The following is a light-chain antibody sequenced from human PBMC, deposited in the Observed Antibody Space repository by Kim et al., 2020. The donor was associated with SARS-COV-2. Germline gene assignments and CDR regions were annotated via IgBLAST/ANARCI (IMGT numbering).Light chain of an antibody. V-gene: IGKV3D-15*01. CDR1: QGVSNN. CDR2: EGS. J-gene: IGKJ2*01. CDR3: QQYNDWPPGDT. Sequence: GERATLGCRARQGVSNNWAWYQQRPGRAPRLLIYEGSTRATGIPARFSGSGSGTEFTLTISSLQSEDFAVYFCQQYNDWPPGDTFGQGTKLEI.